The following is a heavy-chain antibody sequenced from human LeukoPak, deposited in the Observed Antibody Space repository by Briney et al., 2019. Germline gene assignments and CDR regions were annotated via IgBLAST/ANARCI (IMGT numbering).Heavy chain of an antibody. CDR2: ISGSGGST. CDR1: GFTFSSYA. D-gene: IGHD3-22*01. J-gene: IGHJ4*02. Sequence: PGGSLRLSCAASGFTFSSYAMSWVRQAPGKGLEWVSAISGSGGSTYYADSVKGRFTISRDNAKNSLYLQMNSLRAEVTAVYYCASLLVDLITMIETDYWGQGTLVTVSS. V-gene: IGHV3-23*01. CDR3: ASLLVDLITMIETDY.